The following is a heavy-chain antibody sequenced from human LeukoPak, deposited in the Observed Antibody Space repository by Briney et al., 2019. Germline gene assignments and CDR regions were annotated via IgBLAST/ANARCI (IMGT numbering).Heavy chain of an antibody. CDR3: ARGGAARGHYYYYYMDV. CDR1: GGTFSSYA. V-gene: IGHV1-69*05. CDR2: IIPIFGTA. D-gene: IGHD6-6*01. J-gene: IGHJ6*03. Sequence: GASVKVSCKASGGTFSSYAISWVRQAPGQGLEWVGGIIPIFGTANYAQKFQGRVTITTDESTSTAYMELSSLRSEDTAVYYCARGGAARGHYYYYYMDVWGRGTTVTVSS.